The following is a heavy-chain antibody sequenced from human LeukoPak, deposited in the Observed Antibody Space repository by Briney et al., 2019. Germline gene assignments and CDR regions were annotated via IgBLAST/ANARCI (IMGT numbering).Heavy chain of an antibody. CDR2: IWYDGSNK. V-gene: IGHV3-33*01. J-gene: IGHJ4*02. Sequence: GGSLRLSCAASGYTFSSYGIHWVRQAPGKGLEWVAVIWYDGSNKYYADSVKGRFTISRDNSKNTLHLQMNSLRADDTAVYYCARRYFDYWGQGTLVTVSS. CDR3: ARRYFDY. CDR1: GYTFSSYG.